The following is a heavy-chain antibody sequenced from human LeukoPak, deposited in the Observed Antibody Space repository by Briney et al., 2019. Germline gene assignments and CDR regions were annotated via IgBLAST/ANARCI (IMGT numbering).Heavy chain of an antibody. J-gene: IGHJ4*02. CDR2: ISSSSSYI. Sequence: GGSLRLSCAASGFTFSSYSMNWVRQAPGKGLEWVSSISSSSSYIYYADSVKGRFTISRDNAKNSLYLQMNSLRAEDTAVYYCARDHYYDSSGYYPFDYWGQGTLVTVSS. CDR3: ARDHYYDSSGYYPFDY. V-gene: IGHV3-21*01. CDR1: GFTFSSYS. D-gene: IGHD3-22*01.